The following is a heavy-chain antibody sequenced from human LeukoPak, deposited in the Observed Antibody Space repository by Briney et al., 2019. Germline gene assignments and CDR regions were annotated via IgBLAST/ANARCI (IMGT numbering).Heavy chain of an antibody. CDR2: IKQDGSEK. D-gene: IGHD3-16*01. V-gene: IGHV3-7*01. CDR1: GFTFSSYA. Sequence: GRSLRLSCAASGFTFSSYAMHWVRQAPGKGLEWVANIKQDGSEKYYVDSVKGRFTISRDNAKNSLYLQMNSLRAEDTAVYYCAKHYDYVWGSYAFDIWGQGTMVTVSS. J-gene: IGHJ3*02. CDR3: AKHYDYVWGSYAFDI.